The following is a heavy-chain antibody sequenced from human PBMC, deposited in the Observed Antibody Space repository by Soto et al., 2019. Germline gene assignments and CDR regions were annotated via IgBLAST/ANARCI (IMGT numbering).Heavy chain of an antibody. V-gene: IGHV4-59*01. D-gene: IGHD2-2*01. CDR1: GGSISSYY. Sequence: QVQLQESGPGLVKPSETLSLTCTVSGGSISSYYWSWIRQPPGKGLEWIGYIYYSGSTNYNPSLTSRVTISVDTSKNQFSLKLSSVTAADTAVYYCARDSLRVVPAALEYYYYGMDVWGQGTTVTVSS. CDR2: IYYSGST. J-gene: IGHJ6*02. CDR3: ARDSLRVVPAALEYYYYGMDV.